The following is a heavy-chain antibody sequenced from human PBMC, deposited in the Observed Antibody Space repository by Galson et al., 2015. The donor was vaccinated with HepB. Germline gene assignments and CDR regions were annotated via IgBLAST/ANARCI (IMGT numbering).Heavy chain of an antibody. J-gene: IGHJ5*02. CDR1: GFTFSSYG. D-gene: IGHD2-15*01. CDR2: ISYDGSNK. CDR3: AKDRYCSGGSCYHITYNWFDP. Sequence: SLRLSCAASGFTFSSYGMHWVRQAPGKGLEWVAVISYDGSNKYYADSVKGRFTISRDNSKNTLYLQMNSLRAEDTAVYYCAKDRYCSGGSCYHITYNWFDPWGQGTLVPVSS. V-gene: IGHV3-30*18.